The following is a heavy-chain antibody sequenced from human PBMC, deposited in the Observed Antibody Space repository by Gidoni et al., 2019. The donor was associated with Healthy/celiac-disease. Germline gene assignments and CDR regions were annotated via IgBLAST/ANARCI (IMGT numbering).Heavy chain of an antibody. D-gene: IGHD3-22*01. V-gene: IGHV4-59*01. J-gene: IGHJ4*02. CDR2: SYYSGST. CDR1: GDSISSYY. CDR3: ARGNYYVSRGYSFDY. Sequence: QVQLHESGPGLVKPSETLSRTCTVSGDSISSYYWSWIRQPPGKGLEWIGYSYYSGSTNYNPSVKSRVTISVDTFKNQFSLKLSSVTASDTAVYYCARGNYYVSRGYSFDYWGQGTLVTVSS.